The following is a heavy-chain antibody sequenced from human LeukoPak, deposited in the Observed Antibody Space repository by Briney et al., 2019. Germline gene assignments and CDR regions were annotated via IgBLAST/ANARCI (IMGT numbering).Heavy chain of an antibody. CDR2: ISYDGSDT. V-gene: IGHV3-30*18. CDR3: AKDHGYRVNMVRGVTPYHYGMNV. CDR1: GFTFSAYG. Sequence: PGKSLRLSCAASGFTFSAYGSHWVRQAPGKGLEWVSVISYDGSDTYYADSVKGRFSISRDYSKNILYLQMNSLRVEDTAVYYCAKDHGYRVNMVRGVTPYHYGMNVWGLGTTVIVSS. D-gene: IGHD3-10*01. J-gene: IGHJ6*02.